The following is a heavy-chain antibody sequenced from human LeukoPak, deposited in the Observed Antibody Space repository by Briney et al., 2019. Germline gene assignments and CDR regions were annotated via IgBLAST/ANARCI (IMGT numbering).Heavy chain of an antibody. CDR1: GGAISDYY. CDR2: IYDSGST. CDR3: ARGHDVLLWFGELLKALNGMDV. J-gene: IGHJ6*02. D-gene: IGHD3-10*01. Sequence: SETLSLTCTVSGGAISDYYWSWIRQAPGKGLEWIGYIYDSGSTNYNPSLKSRVTISVDTSKNQFSLKLSSVTAADTAVYYCARGHDVLLWFGELLKALNGMDVWGQGTTVTVSS. V-gene: IGHV4-4*08.